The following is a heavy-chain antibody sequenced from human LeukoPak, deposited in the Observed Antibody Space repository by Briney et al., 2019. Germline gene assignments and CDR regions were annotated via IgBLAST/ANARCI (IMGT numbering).Heavy chain of an antibody. CDR2: IYYSGST. J-gene: IGHJ4*02. Sequence: SETLSLTCTVSGGSLSSYYWSWIRQPPGKGLEWIGHIYYSGSTNYNPSLKSRVTISVDTSKNQFSLKLSSVTAADTAVYCCARAYSSGWDFDYWGQGTLVTVSS. CDR1: GGSLSSYY. D-gene: IGHD6-19*01. V-gene: IGHV4-59*08. CDR3: ARAYSSGWDFDY.